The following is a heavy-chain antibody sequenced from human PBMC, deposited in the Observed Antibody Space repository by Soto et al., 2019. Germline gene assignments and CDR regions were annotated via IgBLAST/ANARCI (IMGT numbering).Heavy chain of an antibody. D-gene: IGHD2-15*01. CDR3: ARFDCSGGSCYSISF. V-gene: IGHV5-10-1*01. J-gene: IGHJ4*01. Sequence: GEALKISCKGSGYSFTSFWITWVRQMPGKGLEWMGRIDPSDSYTQYSPSFQGHVTISTDKSITTAHLQWSSLKASDTAMYYCARFDCSGGSCYSISFWGQGTLVTVSS. CDR2: IDPSDSYT. CDR1: GYSFTSFW.